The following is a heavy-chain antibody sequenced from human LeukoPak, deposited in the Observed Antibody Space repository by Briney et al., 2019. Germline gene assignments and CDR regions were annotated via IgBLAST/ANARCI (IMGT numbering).Heavy chain of an antibody. J-gene: IGHJ4*02. CDR3: ARVTRRDPAFDY. CDR2: IIPVFGTA. CDR1: GGTFSSYA. Sequence: SVKVSCKASGGTFSSYAISWVRQAPGQGLEWMGGIIPVFGTANYAEKFQGRVTITTDESTGTAYMELSSLRVEDTALYYCARVTRRDPAFDYWGQGTPVTVSS. V-gene: IGHV1-69*05.